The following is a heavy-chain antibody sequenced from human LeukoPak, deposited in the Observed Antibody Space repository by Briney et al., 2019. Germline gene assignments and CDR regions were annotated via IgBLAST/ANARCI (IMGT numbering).Heavy chain of an antibody. D-gene: IGHD4-17*01. V-gene: IGHV4-59*01. CDR3: ARYPGASGDSYYFDY. J-gene: IGHJ4*02. Sequence: PSETLSLTCTVSGGSINNYYWSWIRQPPGKGLEWIGYIYYSGSINYNPSLNSRVTISLDTSKNEFSLKLRSVTAADTAVYYCARYPGASGDSYYFDYWGQGTRVTVSS. CDR1: GGSINNYY. CDR2: IYYSGSI.